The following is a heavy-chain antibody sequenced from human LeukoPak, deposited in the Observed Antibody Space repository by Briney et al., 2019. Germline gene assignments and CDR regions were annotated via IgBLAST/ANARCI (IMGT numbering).Heavy chain of an antibody. V-gene: IGHV4-59*01. D-gene: IGHD3-3*01. CDR3: ARAYDFLDP. Sequence: SETLSHTCTVSGGSISSYYWSWIRQPPGKGLEWIGYIYYSGSTNYNPSLKSRVTISVDTSKNQFSLKLSSVTAADTAVYYCARAYDFLDPWGQGTLVTVSS. J-gene: IGHJ5*02. CDR2: IYYSGST. CDR1: GGSISSYY.